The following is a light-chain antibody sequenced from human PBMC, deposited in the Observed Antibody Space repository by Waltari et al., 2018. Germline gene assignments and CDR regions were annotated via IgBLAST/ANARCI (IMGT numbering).Light chain of an antibody. V-gene: IGLV2-14*03. CDR2: DVD. Sequence: QSALTQPASVSASPGQSITIFCTGTISDVGGYNLVSWYQQYPGKAPQLILYDVDNPPSGISSRLSGSKSGNTASLTISGLQPEDEADYYCNSYTSANTLLFGGGTRLTVL. CDR1: ISDVGGYNL. J-gene: IGLJ2*01. CDR3: NSYTSANTLL.